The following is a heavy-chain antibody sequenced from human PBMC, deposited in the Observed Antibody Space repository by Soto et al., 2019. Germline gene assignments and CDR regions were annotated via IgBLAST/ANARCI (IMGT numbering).Heavy chain of an antibody. V-gene: IGHV4-39*01. Sequence: SETLSLTCTVSGGSISSSSYYWGWIRQPPGKGLEWIGSIYYSGSTYYNPSLKSRVTISVDTSKNQFSLKLSSVTAADTAVYYCARRGGDPQFFDYWGQGTLVTVSS. CDR2: IYYSGST. D-gene: IGHD2-21*02. CDR3: ARRGGDPQFFDY. CDR1: GGSISSSSYY. J-gene: IGHJ4*02.